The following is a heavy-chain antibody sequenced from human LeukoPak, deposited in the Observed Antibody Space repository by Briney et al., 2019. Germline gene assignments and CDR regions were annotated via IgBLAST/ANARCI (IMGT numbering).Heavy chain of an antibody. D-gene: IGHD5/OR15-5a*01. CDR2: ISSDGSIV. V-gene: IGHV3-11*01. CDR3: VRVPY. CDR1: GFTFSGYY. Sequence: GGSLRLSCAASGFTFSGYYMSWMRQAPGKGLEWISYISSDGSIVHYADSVKGRFTISRDNAKSLLYLQMDTVRAEDTAVYYCVRVPYWGQGSLVIVSS. J-gene: IGHJ4*02.